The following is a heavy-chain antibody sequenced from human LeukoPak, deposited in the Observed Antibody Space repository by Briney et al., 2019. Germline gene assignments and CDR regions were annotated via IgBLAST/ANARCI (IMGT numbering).Heavy chain of an antibody. CDR1: GFTFSSYA. CDR2: ISYDGSNK. CDR3: ARGERPSYYYGMDV. Sequence: HSGGSLRLSCAASGFTFSSYAMHWVRQAPGKGLEWVAVISYDGSNKYYADSVKGRFTISRDNSKNTLYLQMNSLRAEDTAVYYCARGERPSYYYGMDVWGKGTTVTVS. D-gene: IGHD1-1*01. V-gene: IGHV3-30*04. J-gene: IGHJ6*04.